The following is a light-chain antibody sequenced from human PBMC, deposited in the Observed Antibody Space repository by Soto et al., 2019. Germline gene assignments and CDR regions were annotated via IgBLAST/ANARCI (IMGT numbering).Light chain of an antibody. Sequence: DIQMTQSPSSLSASVGDRVTIPCQASQDISNYLNWYQQKPGKAPKLLIYGASNLETGVPSRFSGGGSGTDFTFTISSLQPEDIATYYCQQYDNLPITFGQGTRLEIK. CDR3: QQYDNLPIT. CDR1: QDISNY. J-gene: IGKJ5*01. CDR2: GAS. V-gene: IGKV1-33*01.